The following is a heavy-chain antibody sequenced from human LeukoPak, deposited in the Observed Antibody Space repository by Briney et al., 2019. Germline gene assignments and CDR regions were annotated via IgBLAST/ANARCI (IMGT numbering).Heavy chain of an antibody. J-gene: IGHJ4*02. D-gene: IGHD1-7*01. V-gene: IGHV3-21*04. CDR3: AKTGTIDGGYYFDY. CDR1: GFTFSSYR. Sequence: GGSLRLSCAASGFTFSSYRMNWVRQAPGKGLEWVSSISSSSSYIYYADSVKGRFTISRDNSKNTLYLQMNSLRAEDTAVYYCAKTGTIDGGYYFDYWGQGTLVTVSS. CDR2: ISSSSSYI.